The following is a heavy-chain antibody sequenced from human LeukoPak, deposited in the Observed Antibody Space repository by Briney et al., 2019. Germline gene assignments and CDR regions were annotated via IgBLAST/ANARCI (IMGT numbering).Heavy chain of an antibody. D-gene: IGHD3-3*01. CDR3: ARPGRFLASFDY. V-gene: IGHV4-39*01. J-gene: IGHJ4*02. Sequence: SETLSLTCTVSGGSISSSSYYWGWIRQPPGKGLEWIGSIYYSGSTYYNPSLKSRVTISVDTSKNQFSLKLSFVTAADTAVYYCARPGRFLASFDYWGQGTLVTVSS. CDR2: IYYSGST. CDR1: GGSISSSSYY.